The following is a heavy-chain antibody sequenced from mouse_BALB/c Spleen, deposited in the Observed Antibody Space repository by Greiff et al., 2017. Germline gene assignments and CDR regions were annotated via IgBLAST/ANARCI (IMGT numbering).Heavy chain of an antibody. J-gene: IGHJ2*01. CDR1: GYTFTSYW. D-gene: IGHD6-1*01. CDR3: ARATLDY. CDR2: IDPSDSYT. Sequence: VKLQQPGAELVKPGASVKLSCKASGYTFTSYWMHWVKQRPGQGLEWIGEIDPSDSYTNYNQKFKGKATLTVDKSSSTAYMQLSSLTSEDSAVYYCARATLDYWGQGTTLTVSS. V-gene: IGHV1-69*02.